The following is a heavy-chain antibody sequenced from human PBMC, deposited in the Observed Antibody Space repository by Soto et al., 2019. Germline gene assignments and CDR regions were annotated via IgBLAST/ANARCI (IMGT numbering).Heavy chain of an antibody. CDR3: ARGGYSGYGMDV. Sequence: VQLVESGGGVVQPGRSLRLSCAASGFTFSSYAMHWVRQAPGKGLEWVAVISYDGSNKYYADSVKGRFTISRDNSKNTLYLQMNSLRAEDTAVYYCARGGYSGYGMDVWGQGTTVTVSS. V-gene: IGHV3-30-3*01. D-gene: IGHD5-12*01. J-gene: IGHJ6*02. CDR2: ISYDGSNK. CDR1: GFTFSSYA.